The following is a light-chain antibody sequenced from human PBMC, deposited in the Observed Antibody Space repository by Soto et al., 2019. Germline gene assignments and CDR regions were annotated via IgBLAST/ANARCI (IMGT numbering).Light chain of an antibody. J-gene: IGKJ1*01. Sequence: DIVMTQTPLSLSVTPGQPASISCQSSQSLLHTDGKTYLSWYLQRPGQPLQLLIYEVSNRFPGVPDRFNGSGSETDFTLKISRVEAEYVGIYFCIHSVQLPPPVGQGTKVDSK. V-gene: IGKV2D-29*01. CDR3: IHSVQLPPP. CDR2: EVS. CDR1: QSLLHTDGKTY.